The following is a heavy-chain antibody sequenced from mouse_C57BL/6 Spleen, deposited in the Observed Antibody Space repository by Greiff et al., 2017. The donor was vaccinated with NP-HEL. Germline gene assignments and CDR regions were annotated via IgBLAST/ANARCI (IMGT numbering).Heavy chain of an antibody. D-gene: IGHD4-1*01. CDR3: ASSKTVFFDY. CDR2: ISYDGSN. Sequence: VQLKESGPGLVKPSQSLSLTCSVTGYSITSGYYWNWIRQFPGNKLEWMGYISYDGSNNYNPSLKNRISITRDTSKNQFFLKLNSVTTEDTATYYCASSKTVFFDYWGQGTTLTVSS. V-gene: IGHV3-6*01. J-gene: IGHJ2*01. CDR1: GYSITSGYY.